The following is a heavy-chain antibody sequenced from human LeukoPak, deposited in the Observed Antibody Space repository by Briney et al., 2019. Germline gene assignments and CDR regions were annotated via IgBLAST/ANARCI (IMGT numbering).Heavy chain of an antibody. V-gene: IGHV3-23*01. J-gene: IGHJ6*03. CDR2: ISGSGGST. D-gene: IGHD2-2*01. CDR1: GFTFSSYA. Sequence: PGGSLRFSCAASGFTFSSYAMSWVRQAPGKGLEWVSAISGSGGSTYYADSVKGRFTISRDNSKNTLYLQMNSLRAEDTAVYYCAKPRGSSREGYYYYMDVWGKGTTVTVSS. CDR3: AKPRGSSREGYYYYMDV.